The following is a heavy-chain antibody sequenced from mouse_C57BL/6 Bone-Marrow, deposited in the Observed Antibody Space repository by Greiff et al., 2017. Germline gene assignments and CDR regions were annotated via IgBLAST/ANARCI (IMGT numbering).Heavy chain of an antibody. CDR2: IDPNSGGT. CDR3: ARWYYGSSYDWYFDV. CDR1: GYTFTSYW. V-gene: IGHV1-72*01. J-gene: IGHJ1*03. D-gene: IGHD1-1*01. Sequence: QVQLQQPGAELVKPGASVKLTCKASGYTFTSYWMHWVKQRPGRGLEWIGRIDPNSGGTKYNEKFKSKATLTVDKPSSTAYMQLSSLTSEDSAVYYCARWYYGSSYDWYFDVWGTGTTVTVSS.